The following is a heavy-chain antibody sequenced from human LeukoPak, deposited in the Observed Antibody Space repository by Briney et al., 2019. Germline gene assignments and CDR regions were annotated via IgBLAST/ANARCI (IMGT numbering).Heavy chain of an antibody. V-gene: IGHV4-30-4*02. CDR3: ARVRNYPDAFDI. D-gene: IGHD5-24*01. CDR1: GGSVSRGDHY. Sequence: PSETLSLTCTVSGGSVSRGDHYWSWIRQPPGKGLEWIGYIYYSGNTYYNPSLKSRLTISLHTSRNQFSLNLSSLTAADTAIYYCARVRNYPDAFDIWGQGTMVTVSS. J-gene: IGHJ3*02. CDR2: IYYSGNT.